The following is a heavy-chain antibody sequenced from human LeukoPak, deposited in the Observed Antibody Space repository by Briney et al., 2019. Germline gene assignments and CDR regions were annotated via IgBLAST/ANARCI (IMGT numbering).Heavy chain of an antibody. J-gene: IGHJ4*02. CDR2: ISADNGNT. Sequence: ASVKVSCKASGYTLTSYGISWARQAPGQGLEWMGWISADNGNTNYAQKLQGRVTVTTDTSTSTAYMELRSLRSDDTAVYYCAREVPYDSSRYYQPFDYWGQGTLVTVSS. V-gene: IGHV1-18*01. CDR3: AREVPYDSSRYYQPFDY. CDR1: GYTLTSYG. D-gene: IGHD3-22*01.